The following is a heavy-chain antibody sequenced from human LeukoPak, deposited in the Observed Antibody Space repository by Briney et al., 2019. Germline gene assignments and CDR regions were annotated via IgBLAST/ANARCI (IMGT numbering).Heavy chain of an antibody. V-gene: IGHV1-69*13. CDR3: AREVCSGGSCYYFDY. Sequence: SVKVSCKASGGTFSSYAISWVRQAPGQGLEWMGGIIPIFGTANYAQKFQGRVTITADESTSTAYMELSSLRSEDTAVYYCAREVCSGGSCYYFDYWGQGTLVTVSS. D-gene: IGHD2-15*01. J-gene: IGHJ4*02. CDR2: IIPIFGTA. CDR1: GGTFSSYA.